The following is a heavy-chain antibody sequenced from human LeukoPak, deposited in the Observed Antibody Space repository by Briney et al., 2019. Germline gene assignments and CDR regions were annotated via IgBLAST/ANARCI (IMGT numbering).Heavy chain of an antibody. J-gene: IGHJ4*02. CDR1: GFTFSSYG. Sequence: SGGSLRLSCAASGFTFSSYGMHWVRQAPGKGLEWVAVISYDGSNKYYADSVKGRFTISRDNSKNTLYLQMNSLRAEDTAVYYCARDLKDGYNPFDYWGQGTLVTVSS. CDR2: ISYDGSNK. CDR3: ARDLKDGYNPFDY. V-gene: IGHV3-30*19. D-gene: IGHD5-24*01.